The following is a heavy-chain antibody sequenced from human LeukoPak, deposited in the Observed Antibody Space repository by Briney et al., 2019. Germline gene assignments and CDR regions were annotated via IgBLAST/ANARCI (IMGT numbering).Heavy chain of an antibody. V-gene: IGHV4-4*07. J-gene: IGHJ6*03. D-gene: IGHD3-10*01. CDR2: IYTSGST. CDR3: ARDSRGSYYYYYYMDV. CDR1: GGSISSYY. Sequence: SETLSLTCTVSGGSISSYYWNWIRQPAGKGLEWIGRIYTSGSTNYNPSLKSRVTMSVDTSKNQFSLKLSSVTAADTAVYYCARDSRGSYYYYYYMDVWGKGTTVTVSS.